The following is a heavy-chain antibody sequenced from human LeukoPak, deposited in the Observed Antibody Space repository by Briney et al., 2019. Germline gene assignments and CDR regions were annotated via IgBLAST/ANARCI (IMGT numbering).Heavy chain of an antibody. J-gene: IGHJ3*02. D-gene: IGHD3-16*01. Sequence: PGGSLRLSCAASGFSFSSYAMHWVRQAPGKGLEWVAVISYDGSNKYYADSVKGRFTISRDNSKNTLYLQMNSLRAEDTAVYYCARTNVYHDAFDIWGQGTMVTVSS. CDR2: ISYDGSNK. V-gene: IGHV3-30*04. CDR3: ARTNVYHDAFDI. CDR1: GFSFSSYA.